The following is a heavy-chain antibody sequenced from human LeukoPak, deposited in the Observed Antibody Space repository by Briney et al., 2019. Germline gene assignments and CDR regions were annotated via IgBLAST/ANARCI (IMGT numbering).Heavy chain of an antibody. D-gene: IGHD5-18*01. Sequence: GGSLRLSCAASRFTFSSYSMNWVRQAPGKGLEWVSSISSSGNYIYYADSVKGRFTISRDNAKNSLYLQMNSLRAEDTAVYYCARDEVGAGNTYVKFDFWGQGTLVTVSS. CDR3: ARDEVGAGNTYVKFDF. CDR2: ISSSGNYI. J-gene: IGHJ4*02. V-gene: IGHV3-21*01. CDR1: RFTFSSYS.